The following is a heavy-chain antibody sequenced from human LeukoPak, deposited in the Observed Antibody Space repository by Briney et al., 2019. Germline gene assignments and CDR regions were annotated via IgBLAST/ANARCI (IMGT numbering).Heavy chain of an antibody. CDR3: ARDLRRRTPDAFDI. V-gene: IGHV4-30-4*01. CDR2: IYYSGST. Sequence: PSETLSLTCIVSGGSISSGDYYWSWIRQPPGKGLEWIGYIYYSGSTYYNPSLKSRVTISVDTSKNQFSLKLSSVTAADTAVYYCARDLRRRTPDAFDIWGQGTMVTVSS. D-gene: IGHD4-17*01. J-gene: IGHJ3*02. CDR1: GGSISSGDYY.